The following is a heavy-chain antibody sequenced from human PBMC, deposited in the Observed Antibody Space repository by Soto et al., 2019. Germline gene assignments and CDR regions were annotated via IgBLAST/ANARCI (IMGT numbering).Heavy chain of an antibody. CDR3: ARHMAVDTAMVINYFDY. J-gene: IGHJ4*02. V-gene: IGHV5-10-1*01. CDR2: IDPSDSYT. D-gene: IGHD5-18*01. CDR1: VYSFTSYW. Sequence: GESLKISCKGSVYSFTSYWISWVRQMPGKGLEWMGRIDPSDSYTNYSPSFQGHVTISADRSISTAYLQWSSLKASDTAMYYCARHMAVDTAMVINYFDYWSQGTLVTVSS.